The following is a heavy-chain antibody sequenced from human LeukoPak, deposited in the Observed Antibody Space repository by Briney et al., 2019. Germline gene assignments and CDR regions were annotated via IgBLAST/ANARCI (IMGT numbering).Heavy chain of an antibody. Sequence: PSETLSLTCTVSGGSISSNNWWGWVRQPPGKGLEWIGEIYHSGSTNYNPSLKSRINISVDKSKNKFSLNLSSVTAADTAIYYCARENCRGATCYSMWGAFDIWGQGTMVTV. V-gene: IGHV4-4*02. J-gene: IGHJ3*02. CDR2: IYHSGST. CDR3: ARENCRGATCYSMWGAFDI. CDR1: GGSISSNNW. D-gene: IGHD2-15*01.